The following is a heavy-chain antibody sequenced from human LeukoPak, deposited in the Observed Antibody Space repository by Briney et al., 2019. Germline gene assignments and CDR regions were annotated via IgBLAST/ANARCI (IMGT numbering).Heavy chain of an antibody. CDR2: INPNSGDT. CDR1: GYTFTAHY. Sequence: ASVKVSCKASGYTFTAHYLHWVRQAPGQGPEWMGRINPNSGDTVYAQKFQGRVTMTGDTSISTTYMELSRLRSDDTAVYYCAREEDYVADYWGQGTLVTVSS. CDR3: AREEDYVADY. J-gene: IGHJ4*02. D-gene: IGHD3-10*02. V-gene: IGHV1-2*06.